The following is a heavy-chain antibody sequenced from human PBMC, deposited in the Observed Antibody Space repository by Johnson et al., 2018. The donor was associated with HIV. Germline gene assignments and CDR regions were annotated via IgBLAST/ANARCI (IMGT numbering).Heavy chain of an antibody. D-gene: IGHD5-12*01. V-gene: IGHV3-30*18. CDR3: AKDRILSGYGPGAFDI. Sequence: VQLVESGGGVVQPGRSLKLSCAASGFTFSNNAIHWVRQAPGKGLEWVAVISYDGSNKYYADSVKGRFTISRDNSKNTLYLQMNSLRAEDTAVYYCAKDRILSGYGPGAFDIWGQGTMVTVSS. J-gene: IGHJ3*02. CDR2: ISYDGSNK. CDR1: GFTFSNNA.